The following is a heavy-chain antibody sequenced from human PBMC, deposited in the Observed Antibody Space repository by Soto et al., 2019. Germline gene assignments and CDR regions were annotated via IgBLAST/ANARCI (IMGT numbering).Heavy chain of an antibody. CDR2: INAGNGNT. CDR3: ARDLRSLTLYSSGWYYWFDP. CDR1: GYTFTSYA. D-gene: IGHD6-19*01. V-gene: IGHV1-3*01. Sequence: VSCKASGYTFTSYAMHWVRQAPGQRLEWMGWINAGNGNTKYSQKFQGRVTITRDTSASTAYMELSSLRSEDTAVYYCARDLRSLTLYSSGWYYWFDPWGQGTLVTVSS. J-gene: IGHJ5*02.